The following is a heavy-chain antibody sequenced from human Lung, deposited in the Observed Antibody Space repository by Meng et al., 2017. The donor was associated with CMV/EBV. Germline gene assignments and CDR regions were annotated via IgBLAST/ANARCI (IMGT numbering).Heavy chain of an antibody. J-gene: IGHJ4*02. CDR1: GYIFTNYG. D-gene: IGHD3-3*01. CDR2: ISAYSGNT. V-gene: IGHV1-18*01. Sequence: ASXXVSXKASGYIFTNYGISWVRQAPGQGLEWMGWISAYSGNTNFAQNLQGRVTMTTGTSTSTAYMELRSLRSDDTAVYYCARNTIFGVVIIPWFDYWGQGTXVTVSS. CDR3: ARNTIFGVVIIPWFDY.